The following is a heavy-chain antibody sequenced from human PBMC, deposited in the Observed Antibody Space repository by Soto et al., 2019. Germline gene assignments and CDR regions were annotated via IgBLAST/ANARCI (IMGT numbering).Heavy chain of an antibody. V-gene: IGHV2-5*02. CDR3: AFFPRALGSSWSNYFDP. Sequence: QITLKESGPTLVKPTETLTLTCTFSGFSLSTTGVAVGWIRQPPGKALEWLALIYWDDDKRYSPSLQTRLTITKDTYKYQVVLTMTIMDPVDTATYYCAFFPRALGSSWSNYFDPWGQGTLVTVSS. J-gene: IGHJ5*02. D-gene: IGHD6-13*01. CDR1: GFSLSTTGVA. CDR2: IYWDDDK.